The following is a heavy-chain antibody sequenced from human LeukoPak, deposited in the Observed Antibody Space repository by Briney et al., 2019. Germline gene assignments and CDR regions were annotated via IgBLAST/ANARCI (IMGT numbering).Heavy chain of an antibody. J-gene: IGHJ4*02. Sequence: SETLCLTCAAYGGTFSGYYWSWIRQAPGKGLEWIGEINHSGSTNYNPSLKSQVTISVDTSKNQFSLKLSAVTAADTAVYYCASGGGVYWGQGTLVTVSS. V-gene: IGHV4-34*01. CDR3: ASGGGVY. CDR1: GGTFSGYY. CDR2: INHSGST. D-gene: IGHD3-16*01.